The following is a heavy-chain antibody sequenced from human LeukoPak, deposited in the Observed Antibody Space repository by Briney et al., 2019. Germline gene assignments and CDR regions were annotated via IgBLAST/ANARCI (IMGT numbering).Heavy chain of an antibody. V-gene: IGHV1-8*03. CDR3: AREGGYYDFWSGPLSFDY. CDR1: GYTFTSYD. D-gene: IGHD3-3*01. Sequence: ASVKVSCKASGYTFTSYDINWVRQATGQGLEWMGWMNPNSGNTGYAQKFQGRVTITRNTSISTAYMELSSLRSEDTAVYYCAREGGYYDFWSGPLSFDYWGQGTLVTVSS. CDR2: MNPNSGNT. J-gene: IGHJ4*02.